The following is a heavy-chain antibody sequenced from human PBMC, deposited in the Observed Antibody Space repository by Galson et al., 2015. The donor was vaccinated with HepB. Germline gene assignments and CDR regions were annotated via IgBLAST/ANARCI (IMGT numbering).Heavy chain of an antibody. J-gene: IGHJ6*02. Sequence: SVKVSCKASGYTFTSYAVHWVRQAPGQSLEWMGWINAGNGNTNYAQKFQGRVTITRDTSTSTTYMELSSLRSEDTAVYYCARDRTSMASFHGLDVWGQGTTVTVSS. V-gene: IGHV1-3*01. D-gene: IGHD5-18*01. CDR1: GYTFTSYA. CDR3: ARDRTSMASFHGLDV. CDR2: INAGNGNT.